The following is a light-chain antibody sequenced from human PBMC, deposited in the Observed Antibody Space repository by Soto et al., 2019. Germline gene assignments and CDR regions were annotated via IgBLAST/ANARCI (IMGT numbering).Light chain of an antibody. J-gene: IGKJ5*01. Sequence: VMTQAPATLSVSPGERATLSCRASQTINNNVAWYQLKDGQVPRLVIYGASTRATDIPARFSGSGSGTEFTLTISSLEPEDSAIYYCQQRHMWPITFGQGTRLEIK. CDR1: QTINNN. CDR2: GAS. CDR3: QQRHMWPIT. V-gene: IGKV3-15*01.